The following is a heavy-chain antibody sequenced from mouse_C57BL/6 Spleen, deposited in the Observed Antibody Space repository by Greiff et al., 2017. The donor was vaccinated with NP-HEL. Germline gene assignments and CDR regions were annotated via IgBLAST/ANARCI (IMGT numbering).Heavy chain of an antibody. V-gene: IGHV1-82*01. CDR1: GYAFSSSW. J-gene: IGHJ3*01. Sequence: VQLQQSGPELVKPGASVKISFKASGYAFSSSWMNWVKQRPGKGLEWIGRIYPGDGDTNYNGKFKGKATLTADKSSSTAYMQLSSLTSEDSAVYFCANGYDEGTWFAYWGQGTLVTVSA. CDR2: IYPGDGDT. CDR3: ANGYDEGTWFAY. D-gene: IGHD2-2*01.